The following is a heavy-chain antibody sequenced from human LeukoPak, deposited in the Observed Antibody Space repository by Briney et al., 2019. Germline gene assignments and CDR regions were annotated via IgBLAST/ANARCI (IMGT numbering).Heavy chain of an antibody. D-gene: IGHD6-13*01. V-gene: IGHV3-23*01. J-gene: IGHJ4*02. CDR2: LSGSGGST. CDR3: AKGYSTNSYYFDS. Sequence: PGGSLRLSCVASGFTFSSYAMSWVRQASGKGLEWVSGLSGSGGSTYYADSVKGRFTISRDNSKNTLYLQMNSLRAEDTAVYYCAKGYSTNSYYFDSWGQGTLVTVSS. CDR1: GFTFSSYA.